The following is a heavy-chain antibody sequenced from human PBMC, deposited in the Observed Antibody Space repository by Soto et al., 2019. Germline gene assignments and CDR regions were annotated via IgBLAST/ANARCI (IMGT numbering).Heavy chain of an antibody. CDR1: GFIFSSSA. J-gene: IGHJ4*02. Sequence: DVQLLESGGALVQPGGSLRLSCVVSGFIFSSSAMNWVRQAPGKGLEWVSTISGSGVSKYYADSVKGRFTISSDNSNNTASLQMNSLRAEDAAVYYCAKDRSPGATTWNVYWGQGTLVTVSS. CDR3: AKDRSPGATTWNVY. D-gene: IGHD1-26*01. CDR2: ISGSGVSK. V-gene: IGHV3-23*01.